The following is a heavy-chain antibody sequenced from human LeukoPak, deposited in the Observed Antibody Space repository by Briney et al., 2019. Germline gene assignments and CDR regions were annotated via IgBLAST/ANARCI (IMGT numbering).Heavy chain of an antibody. Sequence: PSETLSLTCTVSGGSISNYFWCWIRQSPGKGLEWIGHIYYTGITTYNPSLRSRLTISLDRSKNQFSLRLNSVTVTDTAIYYCARHANGGSFPLDIWGQGTLVTVSS. CDR3: ARHANGGSFPLDI. CDR1: GGSISNYF. V-gene: IGHV4-59*08. J-gene: IGHJ4*02. CDR2: IYYTGIT. D-gene: IGHD1-26*01.